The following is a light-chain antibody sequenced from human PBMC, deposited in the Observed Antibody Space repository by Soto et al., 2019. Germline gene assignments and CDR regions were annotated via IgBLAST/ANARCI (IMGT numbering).Light chain of an antibody. CDR2: SAS. CDR3: QQYNDYIS. V-gene: IGKV1-8*01. Sequence: AIRMTQSPSSFSASTGDRVTLTCRANQRISTYLAWYQQKPGKAPSLLIYSASTLQSGVPSRFSGSGSGTDFTLTITYLQSEDYATYYCQQYNDYISFGQGTRLEIK. CDR1: QRISTY. J-gene: IGKJ5*01.